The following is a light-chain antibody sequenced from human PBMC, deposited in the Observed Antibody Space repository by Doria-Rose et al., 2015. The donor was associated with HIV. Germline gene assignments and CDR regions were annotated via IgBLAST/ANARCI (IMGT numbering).Light chain of an antibody. CDR3: QQYYDTPS. CDR2: WAS. J-gene: IGKJ3*01. Sequence: DIRMTQSPEPLGMPLCERATLNCKSNQSLLLTSQNYLAWYQQKPGQPPKLLIYWASTRQYVVTARFIGSASGTDFTLTSSSLEAEDVAVYYCQQYYDTPSFGPGTTVDIK. CDR1: QSLLLTSQNY. V-gene: IGKV4-1*01.